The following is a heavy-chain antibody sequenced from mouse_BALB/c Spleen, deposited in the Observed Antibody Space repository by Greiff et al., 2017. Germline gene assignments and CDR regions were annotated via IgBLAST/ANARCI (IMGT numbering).Heavy chain of an antibody. Sequence: LLQPGAELVKPGASVKMSCKASGYTFTSYNMHWVKQTPGQGLEWIGAIYPGNGDTSYNQKFKDKATLTADKSSSTAYLQLSSLASEDSAVYCCKRGVYAMDDWGQGTSVTVSS. J-gene: IGHJ4*01. CDR2: IYPGNGDT. CDR3: KRGVYAMDD. V-gene: IGHV1-12*01. CDR1: GYTFTSYN.